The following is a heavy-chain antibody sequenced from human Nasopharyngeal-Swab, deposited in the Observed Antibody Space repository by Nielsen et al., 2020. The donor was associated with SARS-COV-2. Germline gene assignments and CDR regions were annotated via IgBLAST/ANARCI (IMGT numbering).Heavy chain of an antibody. CDR2: IYYTGSA. Sequence: SETLSLTCTVSGDSITSSWWSWIRQPPGKGLEWIGYIYYTGSANYNPSLRNRVTMSVDTSKNQFSLKLSSVTAADTGVYYCAREVVGGLVDSWGQGILVTVSS. CDR3: AREVVGGLVDS. V-gene: IGHV4-59*12. J-gene: IGHJ4*02. D-gene: IGHD1-26*01. CDR1: GDSITSSW.